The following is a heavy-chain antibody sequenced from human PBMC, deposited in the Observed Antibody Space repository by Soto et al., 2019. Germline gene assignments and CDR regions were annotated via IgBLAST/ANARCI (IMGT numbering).Heavy chain of an antibody. CDR1: GFTFSSYG. J-gene: IGHJ3*02. Sequence: GVSPRLSCAASGFTFSSYGMHWVRQAPGKGLEWVAVIWYDGSNKYYADSVKGRFTISRDNSKNTLYLQMNSLRAEDTAVYYCARPRVGATRYGTDAFAIWGQGTMVTVSS. CDR3: ARPRVGATRYGTDAFAI. CDR2: IWYDGSNK. V-gene: IGHV3-33*01. D-gene: IGHD1-26*01.